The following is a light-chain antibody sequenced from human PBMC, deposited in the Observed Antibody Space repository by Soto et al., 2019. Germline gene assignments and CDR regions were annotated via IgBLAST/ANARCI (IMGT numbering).Light chain of an antibody. J-gene: IGLJ1*01. V-gene: IGLV2-14*01. Sequence: QSALTQPASVSGSPGQSITISCTGTSSDVGGYHYVSWYQQHPGKAPKLMIYEVSNRPSGVSNRFFGSKSGNTASLTISGLQAEDEADYYCSSYTSSSTYVFGTGTQLTVL. CDR1: SSDVGGYHY. CDR2: EVS. CDR3: SSYTSSSTYV.